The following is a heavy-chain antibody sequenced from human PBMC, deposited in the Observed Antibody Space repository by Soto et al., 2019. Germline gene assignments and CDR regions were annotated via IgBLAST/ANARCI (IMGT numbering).Heavy chain of an antibody. Sequence: QVQLQESGPGLVKPSQTLSLTCTVSGGSISSGDYYWSWIRQPPGKGLEWIGYIYYSGSTYYNPSLKSRVTISVDTSKNQFSLKLSSVTAADTAVYYCARDGAPLDYYYGMDVWGQGTTVTVSS. CDR1: GGSISSGDYY. CDR2: IYYSGST. V-gene: IGHV4-30-4*01. D-gene: IGHD3-16*01. CDR3: ARDGAPLDYYYGMDV. J-gene: IGHJ6*02.